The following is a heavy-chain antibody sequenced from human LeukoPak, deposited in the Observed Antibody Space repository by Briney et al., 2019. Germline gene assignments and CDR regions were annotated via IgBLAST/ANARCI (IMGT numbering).Heavy chain of an antibody. V-gene: IGHV4-39*07. CDR3: ARAPPVVIGENFQR. CDR2: IYSSGSP. CDR1: GSSISSSEFY. Sequence: SETLSLTCTVSGSSISSSEFYWGWIRQAPGKGLEWNGRIYSSGSPYNSPSYTVRATMAIYRYQNHFSLRLTTVTAAAADVYECARAPPVVIGENFQRWGQGTLVTVSS. J-gene: IGHJ1*01. D-gene: IGHD3-22*01.